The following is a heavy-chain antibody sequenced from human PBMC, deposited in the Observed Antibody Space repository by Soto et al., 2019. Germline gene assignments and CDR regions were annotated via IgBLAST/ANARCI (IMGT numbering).Heavy chain of an antibody. D-gene: IGHD5-18*01. V-gene: IGHV4-59*01. CDR2: IYYSGST. Sequence: QVQLQESGPGLVKPSETLSLTCTVSGGSISSYYWSWIRQPPGKGLEWIGYIYYSGSTNYNPSLKSRVTISVDTSKNRFSLKLSSVTAADTAVYYCARGAFGYSYGHGMDVWGQGTTVTVSS. J-gene: IGHJ6*02. CDR1: GGSISSYY. CDR3: ARGAFGYSYGHGMDV.